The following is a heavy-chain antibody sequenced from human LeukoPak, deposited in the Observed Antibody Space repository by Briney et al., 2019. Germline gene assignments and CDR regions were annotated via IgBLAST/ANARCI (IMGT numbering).Heavy chain of an antibody. D-gene: IGHD3-22*01. CDR2: IIPNLGTS. CDR1: GGTSNSHA. J-gene: IGHJ4*02. CDR3: ATTNDGGGYQWGDFFDF. V-gene: IGHV1-69*04. Sequence: SVKVSCKASGGTSNSHAISWVRQAPGQGLEWMGRIIPNLGTSNRAQNFQDRVTLTADKSTNTAYMELTSLTSDDTAVYYCATTNDGGGYQWGDFFDFWGQGTLVTVSS.